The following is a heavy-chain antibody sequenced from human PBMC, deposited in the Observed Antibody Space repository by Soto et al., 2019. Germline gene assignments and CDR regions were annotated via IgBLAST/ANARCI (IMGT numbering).Heavy chain of an antibody. CDR2: IIPIFGTA. CDR1: GGTFSSYA. V-gene: IGHV1-69*13. D-gene: IGHD1-26*01. Sequence: ASVKVSCKASGGTFSSYAISWVRQAPGQGLEWMGGIIPIFGTANYAQKFQGRVTITADESTSIAYMELSSLRSEDTAVYYCAREGDSGSSQLGYWGQGTLVTVSS. CDR3: AREGDSGSSQLGY. J-gene: IGHJ4*02.